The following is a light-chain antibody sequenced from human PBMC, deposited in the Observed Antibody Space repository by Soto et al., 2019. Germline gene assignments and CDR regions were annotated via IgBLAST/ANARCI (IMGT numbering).Light chain of an antibody. V-gene: IGLV3-21*04. J-gene: IGLJ2*01. Sequence: SYELTQPPSVSVAPGKTARINCGGNNIGSKSVHWYQQTPGQAPVLVIYYDSDRPSGIPERFSGSNSGNTATLTISRVEAGYEADYYCQVWDSSSDPYVVFGGGTKLTVL. CDR1: NIGSKS. CDR3: QVWDSSSDPYVV. CDR2: YDS.